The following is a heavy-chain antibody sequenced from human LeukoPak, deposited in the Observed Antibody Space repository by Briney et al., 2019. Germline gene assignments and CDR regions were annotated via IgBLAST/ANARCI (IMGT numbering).Heavy chain of an antibody. D-gene: IGHD6-19*01. CDR1: GYTFTGYY. CDR2: INPNSGGT. CDR3: ARDDGSGWYSFDY. J-gene: IGHJ4*02. V-gene: IGHV1-2*02. Sequence: ASVTVSCTASGYTFTGYYMHWVRQAPGQGLEWMGWINPNSGGTNYAQKFQGRVTMTRDTSISTAYMELSRLRSDDTAVYYCARDDGSGWYSFDYWGQGTLVTVSS.